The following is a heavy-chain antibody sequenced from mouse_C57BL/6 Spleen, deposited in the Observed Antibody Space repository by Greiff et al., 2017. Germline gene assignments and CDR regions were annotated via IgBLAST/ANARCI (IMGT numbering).Heavy chain of an antibody. J-gene: IGHJ2*01. Sequence: VQLQQSGPELVKPGASVKISCKASGYSFTGYYMHWVKQSSEKSLEWIGEINPSTGGTSYNQKFKGKATLTVDKSSSTAYMQLKSLTSEDSAVYYCARGGPYYYGSILDYWGQGTTLTVSS. CDR3: ARGGPYYYGSILDY. D-gene: IGHD1-1*01. CDR2: INPSTGGT. CDR1: GYSFTGYY. V-gene: IGHV1-43*01.